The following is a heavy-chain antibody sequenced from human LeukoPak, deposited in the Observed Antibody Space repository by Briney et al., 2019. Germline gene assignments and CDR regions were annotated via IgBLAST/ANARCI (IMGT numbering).Heavy chain of an antibody. CDR2: LYHSGST. J-gene: IGHJ4*02. CDR1: YSSIKCGYV. V-gene: IGHV4-38-2*01. Sequence: AETLSLTYAVSYSSIKCGYVWGWMRQPPGQGLEWIGTLYHSGSTYYSPSLKSRVAISLDTSKTQFSLKLSSVTASDTALYYCATHRYDYGYHYFDAWGKGVLVTVSS. D-gene: IGHD4-17*01. CDR3: ATHRYDYGYHYFDA.